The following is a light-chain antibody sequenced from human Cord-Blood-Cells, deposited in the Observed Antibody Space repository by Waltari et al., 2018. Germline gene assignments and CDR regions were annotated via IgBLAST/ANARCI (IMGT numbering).Light chain of an antibody. Sequence: QSALTQPASVSGSPGQSITISCTGTSSDVGSYNLVSWYQQPPGKAPKLMIYEGSTRPSGVSNRFSGSKSDNTASLTISGLQAEGEADYYCCSYAGSSTWGFGGGTKLTVL. CDR3: CSYAGSSTWG. CDR2: EGS. J-gene: IGLJ3*02. CDR1: SSDVGSYNL. V-gene: IGLV2-23*01.